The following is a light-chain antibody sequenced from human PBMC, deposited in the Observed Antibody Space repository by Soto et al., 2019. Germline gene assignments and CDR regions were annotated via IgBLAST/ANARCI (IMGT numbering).Light chain of an antibody. J-gene: IGLJ1*01. CDR2: DVS. CDR1: SSDVGGYDY. V-gene: IGLV2-14*01. Sequence: QSALTQPASVSGSPGQSIAISCTGTSSDVGGYDYVSWYQQHPGKAPKLMIYDVSNRPSGVSNRFSGSKSDNTASLTISGLQAEDEADYYGSSYTSSSTYVFGTGPKVTVL. CDR3: SSYTSSSTYV.